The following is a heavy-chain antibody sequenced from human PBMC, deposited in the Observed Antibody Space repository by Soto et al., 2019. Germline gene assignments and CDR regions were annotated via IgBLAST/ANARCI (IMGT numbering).Heavy chain of an antibody. CDR1: GGSVSSSGYY. CDR2: IYYSGMP. J-gene: IGHJ5*02. V-gene: IGHV4-31*03. Sequence: QVQLQESGPGLVKPSQTLSLTCTVSGGSVSSSGYYWSWIRQHPGKGLEWIGYIYYSGMPYYSASLKSRVNISLDTSKNQFSLNMTSVTAADTAVYYCAGGSSRSWFDPWGQGTLVTVSS. CDR3: AGGSSRSWFDP. D-gene: IGHD6-6*01.